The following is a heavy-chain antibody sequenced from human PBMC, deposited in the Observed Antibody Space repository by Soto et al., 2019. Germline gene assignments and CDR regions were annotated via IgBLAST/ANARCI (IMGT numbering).Heavy chain of an antibody. CDR3: ARSTTPSTVDTAMVMYYFDY. Sequence: ASVKVSCKAPGDTFTSYYMHWVRQAPGQGLEWMGWISAYNGTTNYAQKLQGRVTMTTDTSTSTAYMALRSLRSDGTAVYYCARSTTPSTVDTAMVMYYFDYWGQGTLVTVSS. J-gene: IGHJ4*02. V-gene: IGHV1-18*04. D-gene: IGHD5-18*01. CDR1: GDTFTSYY. CDR2: ISAYNGTT.